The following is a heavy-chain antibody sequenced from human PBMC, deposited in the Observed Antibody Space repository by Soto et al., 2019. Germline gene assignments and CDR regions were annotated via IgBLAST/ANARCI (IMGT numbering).Heavy chain of an antibody. CDR3: AKGCYTAAAAYHAFVI. CDR2: ISGSGGST. V-gene: IGHV3-23*01. CDR1: GFTFSSHA. J-gene: IGHJ3*02. Sequence: EVQLWESGGGLVQPGGSLRLSCAASGFTFSSHAMSWVRQAPGTGLDWVSAISGSGGSTYYADSVKGRFTISRDNSKNTLYLQMHSLRAEDTAVFYCAKGCYTAAAAYHAFVIWGQGTMVTVSS. D-gene: IGHD6-13*01.